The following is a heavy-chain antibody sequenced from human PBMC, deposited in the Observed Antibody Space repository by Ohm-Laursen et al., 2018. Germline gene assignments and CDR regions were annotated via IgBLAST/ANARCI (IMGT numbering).Heavy chain of an antibody. CDR2: IYNSGST. CDR1: GGSISTHY. Sequence: SETLSLTCPVSGGSISTHYWSWVRQPPGKGLEWIGYIYNSGSTSYNPSLKSRVTISVDTSKNQFSLKLSSVTAADTAVYYCARGALAYWGQGILVTVSS. J-gene: IGHJ4*02. V-gene: IGHV4-4*09. CDR3: ARGALAY.